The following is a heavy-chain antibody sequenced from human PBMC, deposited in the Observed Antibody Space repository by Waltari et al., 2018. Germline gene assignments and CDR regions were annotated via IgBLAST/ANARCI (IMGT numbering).Heavy chain of an antibody. D-gene: IGHD3-22*01. CDR1: GGSISSYY. CDR2: IYYSGST. Sequence: QVQLQESGPGLVKPSETLSLTCTVSGGSISSYYWSWIRQPPGKGLEWIGYIYYSGSTNYNPSPKRRVTISVDTSKNQFSLKLSSVTAADTAVYYCARARYYDSSRWFDPWGQGTLVTVSS. J-gene: IGHJ5*02. CDR3: ARARYYDSSRWFDP. V-gene: IGHV4-59*01.